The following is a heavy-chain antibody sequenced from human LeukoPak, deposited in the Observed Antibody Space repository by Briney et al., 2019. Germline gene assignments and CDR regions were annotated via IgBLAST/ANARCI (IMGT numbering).Heavy chain of an antibody. Sequence: VASVKVSCKASGYTFTSYYMHWVRQAPGQGLEWMGIINPSGGSTSYAQKFQGRVTMTRETSTSTVYMELSSLRSEDTAVYYCARDEWGSGWYGEGDYWGQGTLVTVSS. D-gene: IGHD6-19*01. CDR1: GYTFTSYY. CDR2: INPSGGST. J-gene: IGHJ4*02. CDR3: ARDEWGSGWYGEGDY. V-gene: IGHV1-46*01.